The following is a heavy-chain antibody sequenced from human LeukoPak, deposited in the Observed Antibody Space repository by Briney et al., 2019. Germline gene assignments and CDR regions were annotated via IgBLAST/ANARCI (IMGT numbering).Heavy chain of an antibody. Sequence: GGSLRLSCTASESTFSGFPMSWVRQAPGRGLEWISSISSSGSHIYYADSLKGRFTVSRDNAKNSLYVQMNSLRAEDTAVYYCAKIGVSGQWYFDLWGRGTLVTVSS. V-gene: IGHV3-21*01. CDR3: AKIGVSGQWYFDL. J-gene: IGHJ2*01. CDR2: ISSSGSHI. CDR1: ESTFSGFP. D-gene: IGHD5/OR15-5a*01.